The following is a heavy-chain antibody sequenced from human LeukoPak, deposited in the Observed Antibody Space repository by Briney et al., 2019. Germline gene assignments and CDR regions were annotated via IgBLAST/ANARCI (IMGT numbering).Heavy chain of an antibody. D-gene: IGHD3-22*01. J-gene: IGHJ4*02. CDR2: IYPGDSDT. CDR3: ARRTYYYDSSGYYYYYFDY. V-gene: IGHV5-51*01. Sequence: GESLKISCKGSGYSFTSYWIGWVRQMPGKGLEWMGIIYPGDSDTRYSPSFQGRVTISADKSISTAYLQWSSLKASDTAMYYCARRTYYYDSSGYYYYYFDYWGQGTLVTVSS. CDR1: GYSFTSYW.